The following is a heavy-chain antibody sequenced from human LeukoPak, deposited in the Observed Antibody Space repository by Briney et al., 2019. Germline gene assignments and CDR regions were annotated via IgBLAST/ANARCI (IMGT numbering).Heavy chain of an antibody. Sequence: GGSLRLSCAGSGFIFNNYAMHWVRQPPGKGLEWVSGISWNSGSIDYADSVKGRFTISRDNSKNTLYLQMNSLRAEDTAVYYCAKGTAVVYYDSSGYYFPDPFDYWGQGTLVTVSS. CDR1: GFIFNNYA. CDR2: ISWNSGSI. D-gene: IGHD3-22*01. J-gene: IGHJ4*02. CDR3: AKGTAVVYYDSSGYYFPDPFDY. V-gene: IGHV3-9*01.